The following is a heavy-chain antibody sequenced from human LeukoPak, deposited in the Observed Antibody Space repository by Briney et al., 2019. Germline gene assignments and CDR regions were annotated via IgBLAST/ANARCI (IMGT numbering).Heavy chain of an antibody. D-gene: IGHD4-11*01. CDR2: IYHSGST. J-gene: IGHJ5*02. CDR1: GGSISSGGYY. CDR3: AREPLTTVTGWNWFDP. Sequence: PSETLSPTCTVSGGSISSGGYYWSWIRQPPGKGLEWIGYIYHSGSTYYNPSLKSRVTISVDRSKNQFSLKLSSVTAADTAVYYCAREPLTTVTGWNWFDPWGQGTLVTVSS. V-gene: IGHV4-30-2*01.